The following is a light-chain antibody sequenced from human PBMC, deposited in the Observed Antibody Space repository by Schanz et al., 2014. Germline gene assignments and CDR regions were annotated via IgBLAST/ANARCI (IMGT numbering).Light chain of an antibody. CDR2: AAS. CDR3: QKYNGAPLIT. CDR1: QGISSY. J-gene: IGKJ5*01. Sequence: DIQVTQSPSTLSASVGDRVTITCRASQGISSYLAWYQQKPGKVPKLLIYAASTLQSGVPSRFSGSGSGTDFTLTVSSLQPEDVATYYCQKYNGAPLITFGQGTRLEIK. V-gene: IGKV1-27*01.